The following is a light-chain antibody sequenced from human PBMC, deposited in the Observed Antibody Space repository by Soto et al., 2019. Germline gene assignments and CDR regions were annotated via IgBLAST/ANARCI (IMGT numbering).Light chain of an antibody. J-gene: IGKJ4*01. CDR1: QGIGST. CDR3: HHYAIWPLS. Sequence: EIVLTQSPATLSVSPGEGATLSCRSSQGIGSTLAWSQQKPGQTSRLLIYGASTRATVVPARLSGSGSGTDFTLTINSLQYEAFAVYYSHHYAIWPLSFGGGTKVASK. V-gene: IGKV3-15*01. CDR2: GAS.